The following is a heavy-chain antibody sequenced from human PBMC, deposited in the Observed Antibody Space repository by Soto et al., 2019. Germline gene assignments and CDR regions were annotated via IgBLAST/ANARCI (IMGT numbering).Heavy chain of an antibody. CDR1: GSNFRDYY. Sequence: GGSLRLSCAASGSNFRDYYMSWIRQSPGKGLEWLSYITSSSSYTHYADSVKGRFIISRDNAKNSLYLQMNSLRAEDTAVYYCTGGQDNLAVNFDYWGQGT. CDR2: ITSSSSYT. J-gene: IGHJ4*02. D-gene: IGHD1-1*01. CDR3: TGGQDNLAVNFDY. V-gene: IGHV3-11*03.